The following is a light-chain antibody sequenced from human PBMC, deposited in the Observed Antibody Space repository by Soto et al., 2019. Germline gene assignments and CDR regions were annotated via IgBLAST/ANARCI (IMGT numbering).Light chain of an antibody. CDR1: QSVDIN. J-gene: IGKJ2*01. CDR2: DAS. Sequence: EVVMTQSPATLSVSPGERVTLSCRASQSVDINLAWYQQKPGQAPRLLIYDASNRATGIPARFSGSGSGTDFTLTISSLEPEDFAVYYCQQRSNWPPYTFGQGTKVDI. CDR3: QQRSNWPPYT. V-gene: IGKV3-11*01.